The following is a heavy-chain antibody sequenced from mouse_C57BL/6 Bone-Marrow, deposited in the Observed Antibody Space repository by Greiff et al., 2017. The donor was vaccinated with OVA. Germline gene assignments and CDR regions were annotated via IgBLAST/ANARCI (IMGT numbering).Heavy chain of an antibody. D-gene: IGHD1-1*01. J-gene: IGHJ4*01. V-gene: IGHV1-78*01. CDR3: ARSDYYGSPCYAMDY. CDR1: GYTFTDHT. Sequence: VKLMESDAELVKPGASVKISCKVSGYTFTDHTIHWMQQRPEQGLEWIGYIYPRDGSTKYNEKVKGKATLTADKSSSTAYMQLNSLTSEDSAVYFCARSDYYGSPCYAMDYWGQGTSVTVSS. CDR2: IYPRDGST.